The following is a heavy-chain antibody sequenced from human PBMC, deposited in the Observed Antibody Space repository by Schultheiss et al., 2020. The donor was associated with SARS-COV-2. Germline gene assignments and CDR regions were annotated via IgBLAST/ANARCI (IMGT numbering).Heavy chain of an antibody. CDR3: ARQEGSTIFRMVTREYHYYMDV. J-gene: IGHJ6*03. CDR1: GGSFSGYY. Sequence: SETLSLTCAVYGGSFSGYYWSWIRQPPGKGLEWIGYIYYSGSTNYNPSLKSRVTISVDTSKNQFSLKLSSVTAADTAVYFCARQEGSTIFRMVTREYHYYMDVWGKGTTVTVSS. V-gene: IGHV4-59*08. D-gene: IGHD3-3*01. CDR2: IYYSGST.